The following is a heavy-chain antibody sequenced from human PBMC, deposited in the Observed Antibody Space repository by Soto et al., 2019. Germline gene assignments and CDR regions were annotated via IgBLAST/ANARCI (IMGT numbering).Heavy chain of an antibody. J-gene: IGHJ4*02. V-gene: IGHV3-21*02. CDR2: VSSGSSYI. CDR3: VRARATDSRPDY. Sequence: EVQLVESGGGLVKPGGSLRLSCAASGFTFSLYAMIWVRQAPGKGLEWVSSVSSGSSYIYSADSLKGGFTISRDDAKNSLYLQMSSLRADDTAIYYCVRARATDSRPDYWGQGSLVTVSS. D-gene: IGHD3-22*01. CDR1: GFTFSLYA.